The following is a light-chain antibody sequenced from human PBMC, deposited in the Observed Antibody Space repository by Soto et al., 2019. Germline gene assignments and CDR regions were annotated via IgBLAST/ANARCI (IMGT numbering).Light chain of an antibody. Sequence: DIQMTQSPSSLSASVGDRVTITCRASQSISSYLNWYQQKPGKAPKLLIYAASSLQIGVPSRFSGSGSGTDFTLTISSLQPEDFATYYCQQSYSNPPYTFGQGTKLEIK. V-gene: IGKV1-39*01. CDR2: AAS. CDR1: QSISSY. J-gene: IGKJ2*01. CDR3: QQSYSNPPYT.